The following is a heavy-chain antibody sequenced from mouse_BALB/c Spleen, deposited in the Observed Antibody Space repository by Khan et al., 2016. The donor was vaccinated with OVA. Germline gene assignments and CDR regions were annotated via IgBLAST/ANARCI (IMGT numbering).Heavy chain of an antibody. CDR3: ARDGHYAMDY. D-gene: IGHD2-3*01. V-gene: IGHV3-2*02. J-gene: IGHJ4*01. CDR1: GYSITSDYA. CDR2: ISYSGST. Sequence: EVKLEVSGPGLVKPSQSLSLTCTVTGYSITSDYAWNWIRQFPGNKLEWMGYISYSGSTSYNPSLKSRISITRDTSKNPFFLQLNSVTTEDTATYYCARDGHYAMDYWGQGTSVTVSS.